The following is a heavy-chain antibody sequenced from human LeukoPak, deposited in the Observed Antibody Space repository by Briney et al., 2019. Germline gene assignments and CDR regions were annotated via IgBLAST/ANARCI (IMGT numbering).Heavy chain of an antibody. J-gene: IGHJ1*01. CDR3: AALETSNWYAYFQH. D-gene: IGHD6-13*01. CDR1: GGSVSSGNYY. V-gene: IGHV4-61*01. Sequence: VKPSETLSLTCTVSGGSVSSGNYYWSWIRQPPGKRLEWIGYIYYTGRSTSNPSLKSRVTISVDTSKNQFSLKLTSVTAADSALYYCAALETSNWYAYFQHWGQGTPVTVSS. CDR2: IYYTGRS.